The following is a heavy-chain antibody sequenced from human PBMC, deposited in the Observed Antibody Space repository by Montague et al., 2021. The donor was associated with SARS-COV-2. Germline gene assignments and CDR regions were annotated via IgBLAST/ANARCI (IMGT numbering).Heavy chain of an antibody. D-gene: IGHD1-14*01. CDR2: IYPGDSDT. J-gene: IGHJ4*02. Sequence: QSGAEVKKPGESLKISCKGSGYRFSSYWIGWVRQMSGKGLEWMGXIYPGDSDTRYSPSFQGQVTISADKSITTAHLQWSSLKASDTAMYYCARRIHGTYYFDYWGQGTLVTVSS. V-gene: IGHV5-51*01. CDR1: GYRFSSYW. CDR3: ARRIHGTYYFDY.